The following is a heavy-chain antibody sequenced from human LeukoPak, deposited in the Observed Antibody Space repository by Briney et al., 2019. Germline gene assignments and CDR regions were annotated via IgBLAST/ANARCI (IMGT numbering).Heavy chain of an antibody. J-gene: IGHJ4*02. CDR3: AKDLDYGSGSYTFDY. V-gene: IGHV3-30*18. Sequence: GRSLRLSCAASGFTFSSYGMHWVRQAPGKGLEWVAVISYDGSNKYYADSVKGRFTISRDNSKNTLYLQMNSLRAEDTAVYYCAKDLDYGSGSYTFDYWGQGTLVTVSS. CDR1: GFTFSSYG. CDR2: ISYDGSNK. D-gene: IGHD3-10*01.